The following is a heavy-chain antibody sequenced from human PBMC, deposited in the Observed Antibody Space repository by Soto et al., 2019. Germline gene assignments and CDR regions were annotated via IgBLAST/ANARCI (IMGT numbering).Heavy chain of an antibody. D-gene: IGHD2-15*01. V-gene: IGHV4-34*01. J-gene: IGHJ4*02. Sequence: SETLSLTCAVYGGSFSGYYWSWIRQPPGKGLEWIGEINHSGSTSCNPSLNSRVTTSVDTSKSQFSLRLSSVTAADTAIYYCARRYCSDSYCSYFDYWGRGTLVTVSS. CDR2: INHSGST. CDR1: GGSFSGYY. CDR3: ARRYCSDSYCSYFDY.